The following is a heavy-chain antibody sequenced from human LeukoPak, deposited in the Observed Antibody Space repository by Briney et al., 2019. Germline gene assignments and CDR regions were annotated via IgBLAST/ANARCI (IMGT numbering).Heavy chain of an antibody. CDR1: GYTFTNYY. CDR2: MNPNSGNT. J-gene: IGHJ4*02. V-gene: IGHV1-8*02. D-gene: IGHD6-6*01. CDR3: ARVKQLGLFDY. Sequence: ASVKVSCKASGYTFTNYYMHWVRQAPGQGLEWMGWMNPNSGNTGYAQKFQGRVTMTTDTSTSTAYMELRSLRSDDTAVYYCARVKQLGLFDYWGQGTLVTVSS.